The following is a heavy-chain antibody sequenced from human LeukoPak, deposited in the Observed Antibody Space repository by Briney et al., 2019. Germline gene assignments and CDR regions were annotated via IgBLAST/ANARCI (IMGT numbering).Heavy chain of an antibody. CDR1: GVSISSYY. CDR2: IYYSGST. D-gene: IGHD3-10*01. CDR3: VRRHAVMVRGVLPFNAFDI. Sequence: PSETLSLTCTVSGVSISSYYWSWVRQPPGKGLEWIGYIYYSGSTYYNPSLKSRVTISVDTSKNQFSLKLSSVTAADTAVYYCVRRHAVMVRGVLPFNAFDIWGQGTMVTVSS. J-gene: IGHJ3*02. V-gene: IGHV4-59*08.